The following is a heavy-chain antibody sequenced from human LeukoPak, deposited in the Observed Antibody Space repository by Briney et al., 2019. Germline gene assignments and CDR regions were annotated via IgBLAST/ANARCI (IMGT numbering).Heavy chain of an antibody. J-gene: IGHJ6*02. D-gene: IGHD6-13*01. CDR1: GGTFTSYG. Sequence: ASVKVSCKASGGTFTSYGISWVRQAPGQGLEWMGWVSAYNGNTNYAQKLQGRVTMTTDTSTSTAYMELRSLRSDDTAVYYCARELGIAAAVDYYYGMDVWGQGTTVTVSS. CDR2: VSAYNGNT. V-gene: IGHV1-18*01. CDR3: ARELGIAAAVDYYYGMDV.